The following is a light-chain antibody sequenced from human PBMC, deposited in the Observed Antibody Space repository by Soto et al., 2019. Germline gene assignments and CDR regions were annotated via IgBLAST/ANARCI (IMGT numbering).Light chain of an antibody. CDR3: QQYGSSSKT. Sequence: EIVLTQSPGTLSLSPGERATLSCRASQSISTYLAWYQVKPGQAPRLLIYDASSRATGIPDRFSGSGSGTDFTLTISRLEPEDFAVYYCQQYGSSSKTFGQGTKVDIK. CDR1: QSISTY. CDR2: DAS. J-gene: IGKJ1*01. V-gene: IGKV3-20*01.